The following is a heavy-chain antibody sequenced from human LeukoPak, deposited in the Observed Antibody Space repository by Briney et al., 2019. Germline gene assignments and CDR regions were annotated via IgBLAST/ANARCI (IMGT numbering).Heavy chain of an antibody. CDR2: INNSGGST. V-gene: IGHV3-23*01. CDR3: ATHGSPRVGATSRFDP. D-gene: IGHD1-26*01. Sequence: PGGSLRLSCVASGFTFSTYGMSWVRQAPGKGLEWVSSINNSGGSTYYADSVRGRFTISRDNSKNTLYLQMNSLRAEDTAVYYCATHGSPRVGATSRFDPWGQGTLVTVSS. CDR1: GFTFSTYG. J-gene: IGHJ5*02.